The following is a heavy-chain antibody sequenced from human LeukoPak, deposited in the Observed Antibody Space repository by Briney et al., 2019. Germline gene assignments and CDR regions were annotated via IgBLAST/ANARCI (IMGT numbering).Heavy chain of an antibody. V-gene: IGHV3-33*01. D-gene: IGHD3-3*01. Sequence: PGRSLRLSCAASGFTFSNYGMRWVRQAPGKGLEWVAVIWYDGSYKYYADSVKGRFTISRDNSKNTVYLQLNSLRAEDTAVYYCARDYDFWSGDYKVFDYWGQGTLVTVSS. J-gene: IGHJ4*02. CDR1: GFTFSNYG. CDR2: IWYDGSYK. CDR3: ARDYDFWSGDYKVFDY.